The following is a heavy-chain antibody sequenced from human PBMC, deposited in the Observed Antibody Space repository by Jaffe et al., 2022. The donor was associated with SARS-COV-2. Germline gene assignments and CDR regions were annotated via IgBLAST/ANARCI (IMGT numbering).Heavy chain of an antibody. J-gene: IGHJ4*02. Sequence: QSQLQESGPGLVKPSETLSLTCTVSGGSVRSPNYYWAWVRQPPGRGLEWIATVYYNGATQYNPSLKSRVTISVDTSKNQFLLNLGLVTAADTAVYYCARELLFDRGERPLDYWGLGTLVTVSS. CDR1: GGSVRSPNYY. CDR2: VYYNGAT. V-gene: IGHV4-39*02. CDR3: ARELLFDRGERPLDY. D-gene: IGHD2-21*02.